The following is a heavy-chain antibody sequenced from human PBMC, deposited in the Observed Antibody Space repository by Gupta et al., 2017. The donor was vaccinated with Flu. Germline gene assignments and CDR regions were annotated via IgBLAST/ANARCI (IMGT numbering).Heavy chain of an antibody. V-gene: IGHV3-48*03. Sequence: SYEMNWVRQAQGKGLEWVSYISSSGSTIYYADSVKGRYTISRDNAKNSLYLQMNSLRAEDTAVYYCAREYSSASGKAFDYWGQGTLVTVSS. CDR1: SYE. CDR3: AREYSSASGKAFDY. D-gene: IGHD6-6*01. J-gene: IGHJ4*02. CDR2: ISSSGSTI.